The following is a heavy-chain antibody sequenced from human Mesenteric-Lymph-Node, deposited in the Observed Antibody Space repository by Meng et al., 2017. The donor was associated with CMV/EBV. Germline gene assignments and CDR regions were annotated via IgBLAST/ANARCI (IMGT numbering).Heavy chain of an antibody. D-gene: IGHD5-12*01. CDR2: IGNDDGRTK. J-gene: IGHJ6*02. CDR3: AKRLRRGDQISHYYGMDV. CDR1: GFSFSRFA. Sequence: GESLKISCAASGFSFSRFAMHWVRQAPGKGLEWVAYIGNDDGRTKYYPDSLRGRFTISRDNSKITLYLQMNSLRAEDTAVYYCAKRLRRGDQISHYYGMDVWGQGTTVTVSS. V-gene: IGHV3-30*02.